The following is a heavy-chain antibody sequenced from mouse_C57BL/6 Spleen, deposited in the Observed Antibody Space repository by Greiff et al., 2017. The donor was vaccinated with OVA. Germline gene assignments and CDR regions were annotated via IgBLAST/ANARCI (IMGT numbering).Heavy chain of an antibody. CDR1: GFSLTSYG. J-gene: IGHJ3*01. CDR2: IWSGGGT. CDR3: ARSEGGGLRQEFAY. V-gene: IGHV2-2*01. D-gene: IGHD2-4*01. Sequence: QVQLKESGPGLVQPSQTLSITCTVSGFSLTSYGVHWVCQSPGKGLEWLGVIWSGGGTDYNADFIFRLSISKDNSKSQIVYKMNSLQADDTAISYRARSEGGGLRQEFAYWGQGTLVTVSA.